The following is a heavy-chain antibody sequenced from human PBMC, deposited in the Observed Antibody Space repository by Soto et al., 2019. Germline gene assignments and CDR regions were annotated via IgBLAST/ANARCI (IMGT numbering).Heavy chain of an antibody. CDR3: AKSESPYYDSSGYMVY. J-gene: IGHJ4*02. V-gene: IGHV3-21*01. Sequence: GGSLRLSCAASGCTFSSYSMNWVRQAPGKGLEWVSSISSSSSYIYYADSVKGRFTISRDNAKNSLYLQMNSLRAEDTAVYYCAKSESPYYDSSGYMVYWGQGT. D-gene: IGHD3-22*01. CDR1: GCTFSSYS. CDR2: ISSSSSYI.